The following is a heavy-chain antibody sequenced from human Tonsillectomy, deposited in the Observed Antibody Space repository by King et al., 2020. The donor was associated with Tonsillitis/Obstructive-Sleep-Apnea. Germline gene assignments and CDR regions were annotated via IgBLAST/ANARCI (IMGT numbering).Heavy chain of an antibody. D-gene: IGHD6-6*01. Sequence: VQLQQWGAGLLKPSETLSLTCAVYGGSFSGYYWSWIRQPPGKGLEWIGEINHSGSTNYNPSLKSRVTISVDTSKNQFSLKLSSVTAADTAVYYCARVGSSSHRHHYMDVWGKGTTVTVSS. CDR1: GGSFSGYY. CDR3: ARVGSSSHRHHYMDV. J-gene: IGHJ6*03. CDR2: INHSGST. V-gene: IGHV4-34*01.